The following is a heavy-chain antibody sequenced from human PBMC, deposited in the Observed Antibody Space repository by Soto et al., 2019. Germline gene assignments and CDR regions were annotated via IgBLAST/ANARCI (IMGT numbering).Heavy chain of an antibody. CDR3: ARVGATTIDYYYGMDV. CDR1: GFTFSSYA. D-gene: IGHD1-26*01. CDR2: ISYDGSNK. Sequence: QVQLVESGGGVVQPGRSLRLSCAASGFTFSSYAMHWVRQAPGKGLEWVAVISYDGSNKYYADSVKGRFTISRDNSKNSLYLQMNSLRAEDTAVYYCARVGATTIDYYYGMDVWGQGTTVTVFS. J-gene: IGHJ6*02. V-gene: IGHV3-30-3*01.